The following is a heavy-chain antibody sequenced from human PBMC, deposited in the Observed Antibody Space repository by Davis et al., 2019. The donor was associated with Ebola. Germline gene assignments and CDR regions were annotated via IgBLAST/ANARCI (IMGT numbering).Heavy chain of an antibody. J-gene: IGHJ6*02. CDR3: ARDPRRFREFYYYYYGMDV. V-gene: IGHV3-9*01. CDR1: GFTFDDYA. D-gene: IGHD3-10*01. CDR2: INWNSGNT. Sequence: SLKISCAASGFTFDDYAMHWVRQAPGKGLEWVSGINWNSGNTGYADSVKGRFTISRDNAKNSLYLQMNSLRAEDTAVYYCARDPRRFREFYYYYYGMDVWGQGTTVTVSS.